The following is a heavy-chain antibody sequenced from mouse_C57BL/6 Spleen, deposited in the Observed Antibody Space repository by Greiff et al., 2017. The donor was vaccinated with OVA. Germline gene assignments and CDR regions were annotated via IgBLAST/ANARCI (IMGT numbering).Heavy chain of an antibody. J-gene: IGHJ3*01. Sequence: VQLQQPGAELVKPGASVKLSCKASGYTFTSYWMQWVKQRPGQGLEWIGEIDPSDSYTNYNQKFKGKATLTVDTSSSTAYMQLSSLTSEDSAVYYCARGSSGVPFAYWGQGTLVTVSA. CDR1: GYTFTSYW. CDR2: IDPSDSYT. D-gene: IGHD1-3*01. V-gene: IGHV1-50*01. CDR3: ARGSSGVPFAY.